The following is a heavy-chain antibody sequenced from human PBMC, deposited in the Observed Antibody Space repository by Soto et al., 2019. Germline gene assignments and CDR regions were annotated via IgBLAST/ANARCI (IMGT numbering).Heavy chain of an antibody. CDR2: ISGSGGST. CDR1: GFTFSRVS. CDR3: AKVKPYYDSSGPWYFEL. Sequence: PGGSLRLSCEASGFTFSRVSMNWVRQVPGKGLEWVSAISGSGGSTYYADSVKGRFTISRDNSKNTLYLQMNSLRAEDTAVYYCAKVKPYYDSSGPWYFELWGRGTLVTVSS. D-gene: IGHD3-22*01. J-gene: IGHJ2*01. V-gene: IGHV3-23*01.